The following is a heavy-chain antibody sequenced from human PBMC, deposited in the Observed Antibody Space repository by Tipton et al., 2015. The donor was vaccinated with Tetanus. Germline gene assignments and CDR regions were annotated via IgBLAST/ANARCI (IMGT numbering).Heavy chain of an antibody. J-gene: IGHJ4*02. D-gene: IGHD3-9*01. CDR1: GFTFSSYA. CDR3: AKDFSLALDYDILTGYYMNYFDY. CDR2: ISGSGGST. Sequence: SLRLSCAASGFTFSSYAMSWVRQAPGKGLEWVSAISGSGGSTYYADSVKGRFTISRDNSKNTLYLQMNSLRAEDTAVYYCAKDFSLALDYDILTGYYMNYFDYWGQGTLVTVSS. V-gene: IGHV3-23*01.